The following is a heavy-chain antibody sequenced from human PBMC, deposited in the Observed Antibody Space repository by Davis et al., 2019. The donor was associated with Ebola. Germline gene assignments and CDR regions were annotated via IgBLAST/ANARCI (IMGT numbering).Heavy chain of an antibody. D-gene: IGHD2-2*01. Sequence: GESLKISCAASGFTFSSYAMHWVRQAPGKGLEWVAVISYDGSNKYYADSVKGRFTISRDNSKNTLYLQMNSLRAEDTAVYCCANSYGIVVAPDRDAFDLWGQGTMVTVSS. V-gene: IGHV3-30-3*01. CDR3: ANSYGIVVAPDRDAFDL. J-gene: IGHJ3*01. CDR1: GFTFSSYA. CDR2: ISYDGSNK.